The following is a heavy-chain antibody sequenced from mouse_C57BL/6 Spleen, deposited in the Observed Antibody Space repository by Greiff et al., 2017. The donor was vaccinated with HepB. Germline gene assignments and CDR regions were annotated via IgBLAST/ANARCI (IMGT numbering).Heavy chain of an antibody. CDR3: ARSARSSYFAY. D-gene: IGHD1-1*01. Sequence: VKLMESGAELVRPGTSVKVSCKASGYAFTNYLIEWVKQRPGQGLEWIGVINPGSGGTNYNEKFKGKATLTADKSSSTAYIQLSSLTSEDSAVYFCARSARSSYFAYWGQGTLVTVSA. V-gene: IGHV1-54*01. CDR2: INPGSGGT. J-gene: IGHJ3*01. CDR1: GYAFTNYL.